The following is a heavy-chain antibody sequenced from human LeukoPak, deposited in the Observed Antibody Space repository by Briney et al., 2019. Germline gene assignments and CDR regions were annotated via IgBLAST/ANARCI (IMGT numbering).Heavy chain of an antibody. CDR1: GFSSSTAW. V-gene: IGHV3-7*01. CDR2: IRQDGSDK. Sequence: GGSLTLSCAVSGFSSSTAWMTWVRQAPGKGLEWVADIRQDGSDKYYVDAVKGRFIISRDKAKNSVSLHMNRLTVEDTAVYYCARQVTVFGVESRFDYWGQGTLVTVSS. J-gene: IGHJ4*02. CDR3: ARQVTVFGVESRFDY. D-gene: IGHD3-3*01.